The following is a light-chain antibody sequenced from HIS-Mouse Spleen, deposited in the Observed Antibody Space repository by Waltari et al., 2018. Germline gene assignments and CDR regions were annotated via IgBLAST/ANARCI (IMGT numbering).Light chain of an antibody. CDR3: QQYYSTPYT. V-gene: IGKV4-1*01. CDR1: QSVLYSSNSQNY. Sequence: DIVMTQSPDSLALSLGEMATINCKSSQSVLYSSNSQNYLAWYQQKPGQPPKLLIYWASTRESGVPDRFSGSGSGTDFTLTISSLQAEDVAVYYCQQYYSTPYTFGQGTKLEIK. CDR2: WAS. J-gene: IGKJ2*01.